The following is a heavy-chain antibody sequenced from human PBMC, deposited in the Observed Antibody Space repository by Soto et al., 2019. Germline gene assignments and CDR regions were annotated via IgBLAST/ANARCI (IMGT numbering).Heavy chain of an antibody. V-gene: IGHV4-34*01. CDR3: ARGQEGVVATH. D-gene: IGHD5-12*01. CDR1: GGSLSGYY. Sequence: QVQLQQWGAGLLKPSETLSLNCAVNGGSLSGYYWSWIRQPPGKGLEWIGEIKDGGSTNYSPSLKSRDTISSDTSNNQVSLRLYSVTAADTGVYYCARGQEGVVATHWDQGTLVTVSS. CDR2: IKDGGST. J-gene: IGHJ4*02.